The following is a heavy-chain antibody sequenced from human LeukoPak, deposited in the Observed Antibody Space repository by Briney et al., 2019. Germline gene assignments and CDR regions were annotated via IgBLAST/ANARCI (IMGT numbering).Heavy chain of an antibody. CDR1: GFTFSSYV. J-gene: IGHJ4*02. Sequence: SLRLSCAASGFTFSSYVMHWVRQAPGKGLEWVAVIWYDGFNKYYADFVKGRFTISRDNSKNTLYLQMNSLRAEDTAVYYCARDLGNWGWNDFWGQGTLVTVSS. CDR3: ARDLGNWGWNDF. D-gene: IGHD7-27*01. CDR2: IWYDGFNK. V-gene: IGHV3-33*01.